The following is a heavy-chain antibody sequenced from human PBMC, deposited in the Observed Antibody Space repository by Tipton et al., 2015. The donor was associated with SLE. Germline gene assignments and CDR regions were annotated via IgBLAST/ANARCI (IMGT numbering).Heavy chain of an antibody. CDR3: LKEWSAFDV. D-gene: IGHD2-15*01. CDR1: GFTIRDYW. J-gene: IGHJ3*01. CDR2: INPDGTIG. V-gene: IGHV3-74*01. Sequence: SLRLSCAASGFTIRDYWMHWVRQAPGKGLLWVADINPDGTIGRYADFVKGRFTISRDNAENTLSLQMNSLRAEDTAVYFCLKEWSAFDVWGRGTMITVSS.